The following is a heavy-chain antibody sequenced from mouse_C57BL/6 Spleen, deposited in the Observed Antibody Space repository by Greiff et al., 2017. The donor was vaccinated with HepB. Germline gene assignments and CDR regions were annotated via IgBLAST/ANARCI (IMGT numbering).Heavy chain of an antibody. CDR3: ARRDYDYDWDY. Sequence: EVKLMESGPELVKPGASVKMSCKASGYTFTDYNMHWVKQSHGKSLEWIGYINPNNGGTSYNQKFKGKATLTVNKSSSTAYMELRSLKSEDSAVYYCARRDYDYDWDYWGQGTTLTVSS. CDR1: GYTFTDYN. D-gene: IGHD2-4*01. J-gene: IGHJ2*01. CDR2: INPNNGGT. V-gene: IGHV1-22*01.